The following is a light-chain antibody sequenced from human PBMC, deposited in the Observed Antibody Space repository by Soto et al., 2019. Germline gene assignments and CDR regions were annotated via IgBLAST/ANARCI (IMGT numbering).Light chain of an antibody. CDR1: QSISSW. CDR3: QQYNSYLWT. CDR2: DAS. J-gene: IGKJ1*01. Sequence: DIQMTQSPCTLSASVGDRVTITCRASQSISSWLAWYPQKPGKAPKLLIYDASSLESGVPSRFSGSGSGTEFTLTISSLQPDDFATYYCQQYNSYLWTFGQGTKVDIK. V-gene: IGKV1-5*01.